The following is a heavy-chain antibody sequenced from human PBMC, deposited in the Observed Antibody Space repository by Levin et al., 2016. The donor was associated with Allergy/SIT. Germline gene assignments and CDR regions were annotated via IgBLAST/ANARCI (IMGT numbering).Heavy chain of an antibody. CDR1: GGSITSYY. CDR3: AGQYNYDNRGTFVDY. Sequence: GSLRLSCTVSGGSITSYYWSWIRQPPGKGLEWIGYIYYSGRTNYSPSLKSRVTISIDTSKNQFSLKLSSVTAADTALYYCAGQYNYDNRGTFVDYWGQGTLVTVSS. V-gene: IGHV4-59*01. J-gene: IGHJ4*02. D-gene: IGHD3-22*01. CDR2: IYYSGRT.